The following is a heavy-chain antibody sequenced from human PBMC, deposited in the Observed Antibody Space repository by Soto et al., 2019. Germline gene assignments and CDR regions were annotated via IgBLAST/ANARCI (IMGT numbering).Heavy chain of an antibody. J-gene: IGHJ6*02. CDR2: INTYTGNT. CDR1: GYTLSSFG. D-gene: IGHD2-2*01. Sequence: QVQLLQSGGEMKRPGASVRVSCKTSGYTLSSFGMSWLRQAPGQGPEWMGWINTYTGNTHYAPKVQGRVTMTADTSTSTVYLEGRGRRSDDTAVYYCARDCSSASVCGMDVWGQGAKVIVSS. V-gene: IGHV1-18*04. CDR3: ARDCSSASVCGMDV.